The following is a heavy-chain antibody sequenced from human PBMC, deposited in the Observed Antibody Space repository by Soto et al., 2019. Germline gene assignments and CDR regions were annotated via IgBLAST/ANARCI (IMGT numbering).Heavy chain of an antibody. CDR2: IYYSGST. D-gene: IGHD6-13*01. CDR1: AGSISSYY. CDR3: ARRYSSAFDI. V-gene: IGHV4-59*08. Sequence: KTSETLSLTCTVSAGSISSYYWSWIRQPPGKGLEWIGYIYYSGSTNYNPSLKSRVTISVDTSKNQFSLKLSSVTAADTAVYYCARRYSSAFDICGQGTMVTVSS. J-gene: IGHJ3*02.